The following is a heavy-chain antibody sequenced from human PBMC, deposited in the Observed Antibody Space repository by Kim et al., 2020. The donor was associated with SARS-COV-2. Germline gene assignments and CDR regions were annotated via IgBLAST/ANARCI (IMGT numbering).Heavy chain of an antibody. V-gene: IGHV3-23*01. CDR1: GFTFSSYA. Sequence: GGSLRLSCAASGFTFSSYAMNWVRQAPGKGLEWVSVISGSGSGTYYADSVKGRFTISRDNSKNTLYLQMNSLRAEDTAVYYCAQDEDCSSTSCNPGFDYWGQGTLVTVSS. D-gene: IGHD2-2*01. CDR3: AQDEDCSSTSCNPGFDY. CDR2: ISGSGSGT. J-gene: IGHJ4*02.